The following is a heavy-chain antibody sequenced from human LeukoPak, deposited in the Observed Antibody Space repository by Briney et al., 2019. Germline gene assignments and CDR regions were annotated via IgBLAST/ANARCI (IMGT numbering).Heavy chain of an antibody. J-gene: IGHJ4*02. Sequence: SETLSLTCTVSGGSISSYYWSWIRQPPGKGLEWIGYIYYSGSTNYSPSLKSRVTISVDTSKNQFSLKLSSVTAADTAVYYCASYYYDSSGYYLDYWGQGTLVTVSS. D-gene: IGHD3-22*01. CDR2: IYYSGST. V-gene: IGHV4-59*01. CDR1: GGSISSYY. CDR3: ASYYYDSSGYYLDY.